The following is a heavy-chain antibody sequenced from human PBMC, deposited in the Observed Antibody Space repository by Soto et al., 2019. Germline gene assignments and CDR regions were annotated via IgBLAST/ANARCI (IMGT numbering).Heavy chain of an antibody. D-gene: IGHD3-3*01. Sequence: GVSLRLSCAASGFTFSNAWMGWVRQAPGKGLEWVGRIKSKTDGGTTDYAAPVKGRFTISRDDSKTTLYLKINSLKTAATAVYYCPTAPGRTYYDFWSGSLDTWGQAKMVTV. CDR3: PTAPGRTYYDFWSGSLDT. V-gene: IGHV3-15*01. CDR1: GFTFSNAW. CDR2: IKSKTDGGTT. J-gene: IGHJ3*02.